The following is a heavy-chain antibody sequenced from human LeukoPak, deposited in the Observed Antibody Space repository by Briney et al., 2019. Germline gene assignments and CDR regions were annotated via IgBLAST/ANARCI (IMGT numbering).Heavy chain of an antibody. Sequence: SETLSHTCTVSGGSISSGDYYWSWIRQPPGKGLEWIGYIYYSGSTYYNPSLKSRVTISVDTSKNQFSLKLSSVTAADTAVYYCARAPLPYYYYGMDVWGQGTTVTVSS. CDR3: ARAPLPYYYYGMDV. CDR1: GGSISSGDYY. CDR2: IYYSGST. J-gene: IGHJ6*02. V-gene: IGHV4-30-4*01.